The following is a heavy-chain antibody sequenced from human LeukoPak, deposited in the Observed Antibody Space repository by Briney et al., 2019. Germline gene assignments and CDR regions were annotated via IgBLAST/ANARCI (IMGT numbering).Heavy chain of an antibody. V-gene: IGHV4-59*01. CDR1: GGSIRSYY. CDR3: ARGGGYNSYLDY. Sequence: PSETLSLTCTVSGGSIRSYYWRWILQPPGTGLEWIGYIYYSGSTNYNPSLKSRVTISVDTSKNQFSLNLSSVTAADTAVYYCARGGGYNSYLDYWGQGTLVTVPS. J-gene: IGHJ4*02. D-gene: IGHD5-24*01. CDR2: IYYSGST.